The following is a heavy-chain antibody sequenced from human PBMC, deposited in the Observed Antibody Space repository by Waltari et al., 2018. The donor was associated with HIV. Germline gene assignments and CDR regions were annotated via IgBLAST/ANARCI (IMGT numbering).Heavy chain of an antibody. Sequence: QVQLQESGPGLVKPSETLSLTCPVSGYSISSGYYRGWLRHPPGKGLEWIGGVSHSGSTYYNPSLKSRVTISVDTSKNQFSLKLSSVTAADTAVYYCARVYGGNSIDAFDIWGQGTMVTVSS. CDR3: ARVYGGNSIDAFDI. CDR2: VSHSGST. CDR1: GYSISSGYY. V-gene: IGHV4-38-2*01. J-gene: IGHJ3*02. D-gene: IGHD4-17*01.